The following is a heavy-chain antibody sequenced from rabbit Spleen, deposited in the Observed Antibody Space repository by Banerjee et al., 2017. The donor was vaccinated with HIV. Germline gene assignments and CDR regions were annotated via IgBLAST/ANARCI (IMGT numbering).Heavy chain of an antibody. J-gene: IGHJ6*01. CDR1: GVSFSGDSFSGDSY. Sequence: QSLEESGGDLVKPGASLTLTCIASGVSFSGDSFSGDSYMCWVRQAPGKGLEWIVCIDTGSSGFTYFANWAKGRFTISKTSSTTVTLQMTSLTAADTATYFCARDTGSSFSSYGMDLWGPGTLVTVS. D-gene: IGHD8-1*01. CDR2: IDTGSSGFT. CDR3: ARDTGSSFSSYGMDL. V-gene: IGHV1S40*01.